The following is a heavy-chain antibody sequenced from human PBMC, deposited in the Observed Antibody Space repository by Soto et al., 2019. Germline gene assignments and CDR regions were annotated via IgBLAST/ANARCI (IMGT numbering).Heavy chain of an antibody. D-gene: IGHD1-26*01. CDR2: INQDGSEK. CDR1: ESTVSRDW. CDR3: SGGVGDAF. Sequence: EVHLVESGGGLVQTGGSLRLSCAIFESTVSRDWMNWVRQAPGKGLEWVAHINQDGSEKYYVDSVKGRFTISRDNAKKSLYLQMNGRRPAARAMFYCSGGVGDAFWGQGTLVTVSS. J-gene: IGHJ4*02. V-gene: IGHV3-7*04.